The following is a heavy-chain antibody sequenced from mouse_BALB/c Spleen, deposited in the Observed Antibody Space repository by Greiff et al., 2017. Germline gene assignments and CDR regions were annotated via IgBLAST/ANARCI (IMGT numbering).Heavy chain of an antibody. CDR2: IWGDGST. D-gene: IGHD4-1*01. CDR1: GFSLTGYG. J-gene: IGHJ1*01. CDR3: ARTGTRYWYFDV. V-gene: IGHV2-6-7*01. Sequence: VQLVESGPGLVAPSQSLSITCTVSGFSLTGYGVNWVSQPPGKGLEWLGMIWGDGSTDYNSALKSKLSISKDNSKSQVFLKMNSLQTDDTARYYCARTGTRYWYFDVWGAGTTVTVSS.